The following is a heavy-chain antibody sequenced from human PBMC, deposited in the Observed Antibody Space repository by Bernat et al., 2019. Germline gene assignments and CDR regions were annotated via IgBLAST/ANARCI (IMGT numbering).Heavy chain of an antibody. CDR2: LLGIVAHP. V-gene: IGHV3-64*01. CDR3: ARDKDGGFAFDY. Sequence: EVELVESGGGLVQHGGSLRLSFAASGFSFSPYVMHWVRQAPGKGLESVSSLLGIVAHPQYANYVKGRFTISRDNSKTTLYLQVGSLRPEDTTMYYCARDKDGGFAFDYWGQGTLVTVSS. CDR1: GFSFSPYV. J-gene: IGHJ4*02. D-gene: IGHD2-15*01.